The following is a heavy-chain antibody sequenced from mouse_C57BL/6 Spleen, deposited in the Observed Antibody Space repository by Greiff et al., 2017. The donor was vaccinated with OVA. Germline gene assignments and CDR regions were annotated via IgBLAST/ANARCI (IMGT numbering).Heavy chain of an antibody. Sequence: QVQLQQPGAELVMPGASVKLSCKASGYTFTSYWMHWVKQRPGQGLEWIGEIDPSDSYTNYNQKFKGKSTSTVDKSSSTAYMQLSSLTSEDSAVYYCARRSYYFDYWGQGTTLTVSS. V-gene: IGHV1-69*01. CDR1: GYTFTSYW. CDR3: ARRSYYFDY. J-gene: IGHJ2*01. CDR2: IDPSDSYT.